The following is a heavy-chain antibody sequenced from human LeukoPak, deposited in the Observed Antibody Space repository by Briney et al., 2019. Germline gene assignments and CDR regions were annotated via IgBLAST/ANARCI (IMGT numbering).Heavy chain of an antibody. CDR3: ARIPGTTYYYYYGMDV. D-gene: IGHD1-20*01. CDR1: GYTFSISY. V-gene: IGHV1-18*04. Sequence: GASVKVSCKASGYTFSISYIHWVRQAPGQGLEWMGWISAYNGNTNYAQKLQGRVTMTTDTSTSTAYMELRSLRSDDTAVYYCARIPGTTYYYYYGMDVWGQGTTVTVSS. CDR2: ISAYNGNT. J-gene: IGHJ6*02.